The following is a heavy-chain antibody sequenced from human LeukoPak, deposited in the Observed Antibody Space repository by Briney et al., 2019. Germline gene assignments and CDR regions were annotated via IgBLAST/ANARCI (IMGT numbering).Heavy chain of an antibody. CDR3: ARGGSGSYYNWYYYYYYMDV. CDR2: INPNSGGT. V-gene: IGHV1-2*02. CDR1: GYTFTGYY. Sequence: ASVKVSCKASGYTFTGYYMHWVRQAPGQGLEWMGWINPNSGGTNYAQKFQGRVTMTRDTSISTAYMELSRLRSDDTAVYYCARGGSGSYYNWYYYYYYMDVWGKGTTVTISS. J-gene: IGHJ6*03. D-gene: IGHD3-10*01.